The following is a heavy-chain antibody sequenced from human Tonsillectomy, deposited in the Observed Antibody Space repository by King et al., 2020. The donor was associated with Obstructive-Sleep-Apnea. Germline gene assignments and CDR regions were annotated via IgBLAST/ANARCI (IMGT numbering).Heavy chain of an antibody. CDR3: SSTLGVRGGIPYESSRHYYLDY. Sequence: WSWIRQPPGKGLEWIGYIYFGRSTNYKPSLKRRVTISVDTAKHQFSLKLSSVTAADTAVYYCSSTLGVRGGIPYESSRHYYLDYWGQGTLVTVSS. V-gene: IGHV4-59*01. J-gene: IGHJ4*02. D-gene: IGHD3-22*01. CDR2: IYFGRST.